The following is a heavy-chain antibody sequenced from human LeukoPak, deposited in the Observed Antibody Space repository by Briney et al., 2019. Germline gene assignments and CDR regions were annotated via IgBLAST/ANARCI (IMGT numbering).Heavy chain of an antibody. J-gene: IGHJ4*02. CDR1: GYSISSGYY. CDR3: ASYIVVVPAAMRYSYFDY. CDR2: IYHSGST. D-gene: IGHD2-2*01. V-gene: IGHV4-38-2*01. Sequence: TSETLSLTCAVSGYSISSGYYWGWIRQPPGKGLEWIGSIYHSGSTYYNPSLKSRVTISVDTSKKQFSLRLSSVTAADTAVYYCASYIVVVPAAMRYSYFDYWGQGTLVTVSS.